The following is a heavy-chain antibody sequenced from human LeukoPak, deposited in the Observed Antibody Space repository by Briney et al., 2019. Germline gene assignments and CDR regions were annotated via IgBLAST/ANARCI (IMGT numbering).Heavy chain of an antibody. V-gene: IGHV1-69*13. D-gene: IGHD3-22*01. J-gene: IGHJ3*02. Sequence: SVKVSCKASGGTFNRYAISWVRQAPGQGLEWMGGIIPIIGTVNYAQKFQGRVTITADESTSTAYMELSSLRSEDTAVYCCTRQITMIEEGAFDIWGQGTMVTVSS. CDR3: TRQITMIEEGAFDI. CDR1: GGTFNRYA. CDR2: IIPIIGTV.